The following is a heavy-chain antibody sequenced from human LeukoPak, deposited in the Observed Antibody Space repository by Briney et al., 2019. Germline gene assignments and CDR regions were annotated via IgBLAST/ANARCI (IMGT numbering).Heavy chain of an antibody. CDR3: ARDRGLWFGELLDY. Sequence: PSETLSLTCTVSGGSISSYYWSWIRQSPEKGLEWIGYVYYSGTTNYNPSLKSRVTISVDTSKNQFSLKLNSVTAADTAVYYCARDRGLWFGELLDYWGPGTLVTVSS. V-gene: IGHV4-59*01. D-gene: IGHD3-10*01. J-gene: IGHJ4*02. CDR2: VYYSGTT. CDR1: GGSISSYY.